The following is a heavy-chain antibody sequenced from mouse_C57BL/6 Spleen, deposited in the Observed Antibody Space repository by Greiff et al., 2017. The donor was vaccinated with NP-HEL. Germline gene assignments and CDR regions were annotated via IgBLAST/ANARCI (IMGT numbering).Heavy chain of an antibody. Sequence: EVQLQQSGPELVKPGASVKISCKASGYTFTDYYMNWVKQSHGKSLEWIGDINPNNGGTSYNQKFKGKATLTVDKSSSTAYMELRSLTTEDSAVYYCASCYYGSSWYFDVWGTGTTVTVSS. V-gene: IGHV1-26*01. CDR3: ASCYYGSSWYFDV. CDR2: INPNNGGT. D-gene: IGHD1-1*01. J-gene: IGHJ1*03. CDR1: GYTFTDYY.